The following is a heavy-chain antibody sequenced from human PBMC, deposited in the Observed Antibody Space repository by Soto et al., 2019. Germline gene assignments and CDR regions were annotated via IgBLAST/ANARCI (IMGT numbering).Heavy chain of an antibody. Sequence: PPETLSLTCTVSGDSISSGNHYWSWIRQPPGKGLEWIGYIFYSGTAYYNPSLKSRLTISVDKSKNQFSLKLSSVTAADTAVYYCASTDYGTDYFDPWGQGYLVTVSS. D-gene: IGHD3-10*01. V-gene: IGHV4-30-4*01. CDR3: ASTDYGTDYFDP. CDR1: GDSISSGNHY. CDR2: IFYSGTA. J-gene: IGHJ5*02.